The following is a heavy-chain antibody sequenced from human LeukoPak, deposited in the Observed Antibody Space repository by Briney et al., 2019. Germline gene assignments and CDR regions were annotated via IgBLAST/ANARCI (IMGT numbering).Heavy chain of an antibody. CDR1: GDSVSTNSAT. CDR2: TYYRSKWSN. Sequence: SQTLSLTCAISGDSVSTNSATWTWLRQSPSRGLEWLGRTYYRSKWSNDYAVSMKSRITINPDTSKNQFSLQLNSVTPEDTAVYYCARDTDGVCNGGSCYSRGFDLWGQGTMVTVSS. J-gene: IGHJ3*01. D-gene: IGHD2-15*01. CDR3: ARDTDGVCNGGSCYSRGFDL. V-gene: IGHV6-1*01.